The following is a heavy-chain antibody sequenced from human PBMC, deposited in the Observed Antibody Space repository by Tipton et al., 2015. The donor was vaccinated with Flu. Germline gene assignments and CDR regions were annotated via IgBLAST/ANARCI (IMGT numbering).Heavy chain of an antibody. CDR1: GFTFSSAW. J-gene: IGHJ5*02. V-gene: IGHV3-7*01. CDR3: AAEEVT. Sequence: GSLRLSCAASGFTFSSAWTSWVRQSPGKGLEWVANINPDGSVKNYLGSVKGRFALSTDNAKNLLYLHMDSLRAEDTAVYYCAAEEVTWGQGTLVTVSS. D-gene: IGHD3-10*01. CDR2: INPDGSVK.